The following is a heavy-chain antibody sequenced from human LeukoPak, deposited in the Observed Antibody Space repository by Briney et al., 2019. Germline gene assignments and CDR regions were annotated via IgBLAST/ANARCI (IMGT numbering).Heavy chain of an antibody. CDR2: IYTSGST. V-gene: IGHV4-4*07. Sequence: TSETLSLTCTVSGSSISSYYWSWIRQPAGKGLDWIGRIYTSGSTNYNPSLKSRVAMSVDTSKNQFSLKLSSVTAADTAVYYCARGQVYFDYWGQGTLVTVSP. J-gene: IGHJ4*02. CDR3: ARGQVYFDY. CDR1: GSSISSYY.